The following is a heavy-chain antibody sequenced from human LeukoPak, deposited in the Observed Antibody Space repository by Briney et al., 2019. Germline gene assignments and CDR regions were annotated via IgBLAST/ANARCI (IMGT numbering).Heavy chain of an antibody. CDR2: IYYSGST. V-gene: IGHV4-59*08. J-gene: IGHJ4*02. Sequence: SETLSLTCTVSGGSISSYYWSWIRQPPGKRLEWIGYIYYSGSTNYNPSLKSRVTISVDASKNQFSLKLSSVTAADTAVYYCARLGRDYDILTGYYHPPLWGQGTLVTVSS. D-gene: IGHD3-9*01. CDR3: ARLGRDYDILTGYYHPPL. CDR1: GGSISSYY.